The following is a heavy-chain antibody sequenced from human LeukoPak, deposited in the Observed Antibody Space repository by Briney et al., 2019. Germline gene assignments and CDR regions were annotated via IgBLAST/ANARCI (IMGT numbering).Heavy chain of an antibody. CDR3: ARGDSTGWFVFYFDF. J-gene: IGHJ4*02. Sequence: PSETLSLTCTVSGGSISSSSYYWGWIRQPPGKGLEWIGSIYYSGSTYYNPSLKSRVTISVDTSKNQFSLKLSSVTAADTAVFYCARGDSTGWFVFYFDFWGQGTLVTVSS. D-gene: IGHD6-19*01. CDR1: GGSISSSSYY. CDR2: IYYSGST. V-gene: IGHV4-39*07.